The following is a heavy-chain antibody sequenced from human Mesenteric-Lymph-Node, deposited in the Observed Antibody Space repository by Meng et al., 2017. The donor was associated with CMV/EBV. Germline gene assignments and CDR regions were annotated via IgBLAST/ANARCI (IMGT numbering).Heavy chain of an antibody. Sequence: VSGGSGSSGGKQWSWNRQQQGRGLKWIRDIQYSGNTYYKPFLKSRVTISVTTSKNQCYLNLSYVTGEDTAVYYCARDSSGDCWFDHWGQGTLVTVSS. CDR1: GGSGSSGGKQ. J-gene: IGHJ5*02. V-gene: IGHV4-31*02. CDR2: IQYSGNT. D-gene: IGHD3-22*01. CDR3: ARDSSGDCWFDH.